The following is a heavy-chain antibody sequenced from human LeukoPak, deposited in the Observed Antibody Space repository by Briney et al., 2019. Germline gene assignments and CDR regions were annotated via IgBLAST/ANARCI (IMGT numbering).Heavy chain of an antibody. CDR2: ISSDGSNQ. CDR3: AREHLGVAAADY. J-gene: IGHJ4*02. CDR1: RFTFSNYA. Sequence: GKSLRLSCAASRFTFSNYAMHWVRQAPGKALEWVSLISSDGSNQNYADSVKGRFTISRDNSNNTLYLQMNSLRAEDTAVYYCAREHLGVAAADYWGQGTLVTVSS. D-gene: IGHD6-19*01. V-gene: IGHV3-30*04.